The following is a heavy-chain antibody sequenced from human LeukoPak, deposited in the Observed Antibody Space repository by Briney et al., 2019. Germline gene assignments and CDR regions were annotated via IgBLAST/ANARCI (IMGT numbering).Heavy chain of an antibody. CDR2: IYSSGNT. V-gene: IGHV4-4*07. CDR3: ARHRDSSGWYDFDY. Sequence: SETLSLTCTVSGGSISTYFWSWIRQSAGKGLEWTGRIYSSGNTNYSPSLKSRVSISVDTSKDQFSLKLSSVTAADTAVYYCARHRDSSGWYDFDYWGQGTLVTVSS. D-gene: IGHD6-19*01. CDR1: GGSISTYF. J-gene: IGHJ4*02.